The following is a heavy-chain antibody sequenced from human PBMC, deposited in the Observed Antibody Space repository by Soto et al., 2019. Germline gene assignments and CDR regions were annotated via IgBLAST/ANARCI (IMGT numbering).Heavy chain of an antibody. J-gene: IGHJ1*01. D-gene: IGHD2-2*01. V-gene: IGHV4-39*01. CDR2: ISYSGDT. Sequence: QSQLQESGPGLVKPSETLSLTCTVSGGSISSSTCYWGWIRQPPGKGLEWIAGISYSGDTFYNPSRKSRVTISVDTSNNQFSLKLFSVTAADTAVYYCASRKRDENCSMNSCYVTHWGQGTLVTVSS. CDR1: GGSISSSTCY. CDR3: ASRKRDENCSMNSCYVTH.